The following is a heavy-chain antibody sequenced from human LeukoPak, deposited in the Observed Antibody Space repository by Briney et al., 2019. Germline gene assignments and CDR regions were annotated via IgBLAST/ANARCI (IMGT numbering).Heavy chain of an antibody. CDR3: AIDPNWGTHS. Sequence: GKSLRLSCVASGFRFNGYPMHWVRQAPGKGLEWVAFISDEGRDTYYADSVKGRFTISRDNSKNALYLQMNSLRVEDTAVYYCAIDPNWGTHSWGQGVLVTVSP. V-gene: IGHV3-30*04. D-gene: IGHD7-27*01. CDR1: GFRFNGYP. J-gene: IGHJ4*02. CDR2: ISDEGRDT.